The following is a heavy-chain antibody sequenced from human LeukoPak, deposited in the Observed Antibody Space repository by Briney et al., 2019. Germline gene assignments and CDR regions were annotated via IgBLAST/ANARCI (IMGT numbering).Heavy chain of an antibody. CDR1: GFTFSSYW. V-gene: IGHV3-7*01. Sequence: GGSLRLSCAASGFTFSSYWMSWVRQAPGKGLEWVANIKQDGSGKYYADSVKGRFTISRDNAKNSLYLQMNSLRAEDTAVYYCARDDGGVGATIDYWGQGTLVTVSS. J-gene: IGHJ4*02. D-gene: IGHD1-26*01. CDR2: IKQDGSGK. CDR3: ARDDGGVGATIDY.